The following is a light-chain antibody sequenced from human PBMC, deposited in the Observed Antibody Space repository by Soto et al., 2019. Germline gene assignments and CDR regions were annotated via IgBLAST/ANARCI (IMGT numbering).Light chain of an antibody. CDR2: ANT. J-gene: IGLJ1*01. V-gene: IGLV1-40*01. CDR3: SSYTRSNTPYV. CDR1: SSNIGAGYD. Sequence: QSVLTQPPSVSGAPGQRVTISCTGSSSNIGAGYDVHWYQQLPGTAPKLLIYANTNRPSGVPDRFSGSNSGTSASLAITGLQAEDEADYYCSSYTRSNTPYVFGTGTKLTVL.